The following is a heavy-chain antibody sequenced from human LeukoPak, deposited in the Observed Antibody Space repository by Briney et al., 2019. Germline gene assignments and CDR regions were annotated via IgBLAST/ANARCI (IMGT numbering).Heavy chain of an antibody. J-gene: IGHJ5*02. CDR3: ARDAVPSGRSWLDP. D-gene: IGHD4-17*01. V-gene: IGHV3-20*04. CDR2: INWNGGGR. CDR1: GFTFEDYG. Sequence: GGSLRLSCAASGFTFEDYGMNWVRQVPGKGPEWVCGINWNGGGRRYADSVKGRFSISRDNAKNSLYLQMNSLRVDDTAFYYCARDAVPSGRSWLDPWGQGTLVTVSS.